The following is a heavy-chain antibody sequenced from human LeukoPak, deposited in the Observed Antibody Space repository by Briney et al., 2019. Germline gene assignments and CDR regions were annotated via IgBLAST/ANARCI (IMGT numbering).Heavy chain of an antibody. V-gene: IGHV3-23*01. CDR1: GFTFSNYW. J-gene: IGHJ3*02. CDR2: ISGSGGST. Sequence: PGGSLRLSCAASGFTFSNYWMHWVRQAPGKGLEWVSAISGSGGSTYYADSVKGRFTISRDNSKNTLYLQMNSLRAEDTAVYFCARGPYSYDSSGAFDIWGQGTMVTVSS. D-gene: IGHD3-22*01. CDR3: ARGPYSYDSSGAFDI.